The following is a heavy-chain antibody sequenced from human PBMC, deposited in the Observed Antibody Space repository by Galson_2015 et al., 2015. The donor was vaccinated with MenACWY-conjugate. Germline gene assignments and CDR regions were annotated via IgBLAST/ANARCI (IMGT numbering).Heavy chain of an antibody. CDR3: ARDFNGDYVGPLAGMDV. D-gene: IGHD4-17*01. V-gene: IGHV1-69*01. Sequence: SCKASGGTFSSYAISWVRQAPGQGLEWMGGIIPIFGTANYAQKFQGRVTITADESTSTAYMELSSLRSEDTAVYYCARDFNGDYVGPLAGMDVWGQGTTVTVSS. CDR1: GGTFSSYA. J-gene: IGHJ6*02. CDR2: IIPIFGTA.